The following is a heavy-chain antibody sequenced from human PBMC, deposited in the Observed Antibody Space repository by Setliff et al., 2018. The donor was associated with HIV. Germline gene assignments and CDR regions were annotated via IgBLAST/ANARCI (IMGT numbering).Heavy chain of an antibody. Sequence: SETLSLTCTVSGGSISRGSYSWGWIRQPPGKGLEWIGHIYYSGSANYNPSLKSRVTISVDTSKNQFSLKLSSVTAADTAVYFCARQTYYYDNSGHNWFDPWGQGTLVTVSS. V-gene: IGHV4-61*05. CDR2: IYYSGSA. D-gene: IGHD3-22*01. CDR3: ARQTYYYDNSGHNWFDP. J-gene: IGHJ5*02. CDR1: GGSISRGSYS.